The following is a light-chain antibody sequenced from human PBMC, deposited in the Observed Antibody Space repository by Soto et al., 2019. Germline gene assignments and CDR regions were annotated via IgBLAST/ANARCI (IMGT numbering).Light chain of an antibody. J-gene: IGLJ1*01. CDR1: SSDVGDYNY. CDR3: SSYTSSSTRV. Sequence: QSVLTQPASVSGSPRQSITISCTGTSSDVGDYNYVSWNQHHPGKAPKLMIYEVSNRPSGVSNRFSGSKSGNTASLIVSGLQAEDEADYYCSSYTSSSTRVFGTGTKVTGL. V-gene: IGLV2-14*01. CDR2: EVS.